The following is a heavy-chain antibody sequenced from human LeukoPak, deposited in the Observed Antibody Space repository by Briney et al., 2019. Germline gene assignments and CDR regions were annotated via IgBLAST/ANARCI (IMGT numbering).Heavy chain of an antibody. Sequence: PSETLSLTCAVYGYSISSGYYWGWIRQPPGKGLEWIGSIYHSGSTYYNPSLKSRVTISVDTSKNQFSLKLSSVTAADTAVYYCASLPGYSYGTGIDYWGQGTLVTVSS. CDR1: GYSISSGYY. D-gene: IGHD5-18*01. J-gene: IGHJ4*02. CDR3: ASLPGYSYGTGIDY. CDR2: IYHSGST. V-gene: IGHV4-38-2*01.